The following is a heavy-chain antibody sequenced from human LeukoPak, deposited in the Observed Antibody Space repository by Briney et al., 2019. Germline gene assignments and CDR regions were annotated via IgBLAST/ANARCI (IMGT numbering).Heavy chain of an antibody. J-gene: IGHJ4*02. V-gene: IGHV3-9*03. Sequence: GGSLRLSCTGSLFIFEDYSIHWVRQVPGGGLEWVSGVSWNRDYIAYADSVKGRFTISRDNDKNIVYLQMDSLRVDDMAFYYCAATSGWYDSYFAYWGQGLQVTVSS. CDR3: AATSGWYDSYFAY. CDR2: VSWNRDYI. D-gene: IGHD6-19*01. CDR1: LFIFEDYS.